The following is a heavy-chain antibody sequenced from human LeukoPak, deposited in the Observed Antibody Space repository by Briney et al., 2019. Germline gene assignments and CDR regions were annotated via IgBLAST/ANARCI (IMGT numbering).Heavy chain of an antibody. CDR3: ARAWGFSRMDV. CDR1: GGSIISGDYY. J-gene: IGHJ6*03. V-gene: IGHV4-30-4*08. D-gene: IGHD3-16*01. Sequence: SETLSLTCTVSGGSIISGDYYWSWIRQPPGKGLEWIGYIYYSGSTYYNPSLKSRVTISVDTSKNQFSLKLSSVTAADTAVYYCARAWGFSRMDVWGKGTTVTVSS. CDR2: IYYSGST.